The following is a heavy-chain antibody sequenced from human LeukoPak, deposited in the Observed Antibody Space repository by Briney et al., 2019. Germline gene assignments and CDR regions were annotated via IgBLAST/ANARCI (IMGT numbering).Heavy chain of an antibody. CDR2: ISWNSGSI. J-gene: IGHJ4*02. CDR3: AKDYYDSSGYIDY. D-gene: IGHD3-22*01. CDR1: GFTFDDYA. Sequence: PGGSLRLSCAASGFTFDDYAMHWVRQAPGKGLEWVSGISWNSGSIGYADSVKGRFTISRDNAKNSLYLQMNSLRAKDTALYYCAKDYYDSSGYIDYWGQGTLVTVSS. V-gene: IGHV3-9*01.